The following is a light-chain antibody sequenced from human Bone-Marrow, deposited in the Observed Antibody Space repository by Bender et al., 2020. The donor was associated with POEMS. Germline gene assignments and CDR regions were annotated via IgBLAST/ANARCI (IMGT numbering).Light chain of an antibody. J-gene: IGLJ3*02. CDR3: VAWDASLNGWV. CDR1: SSDVGSFNL. Sequence: QSALTQPASVSGSPGQSITISCTGTSSDVGSFNLVSWYQQHPGKVPKLMIYAVTKRPSGVPDRFSGSKSGNTASLTISGLQSDDEAIYFCVAWDASLNGWVFGGGTKLTVL. CDR2: AVT. V-gene: IGLV2-14*02.